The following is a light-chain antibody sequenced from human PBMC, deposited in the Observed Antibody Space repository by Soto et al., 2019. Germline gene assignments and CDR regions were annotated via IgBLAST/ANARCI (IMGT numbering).Light chain of an antibody. V-gene: IGLV3-21*04. CDR3: QVWDSSSDQPGV. Sequence: SYELTQPPSVSVAPGETARITCGGNNIGTKSVHWYQQKPGQAPVLVIYYDSDRPSGIPERFSGSNSGNTATLTISRVEAGDEADYYCQVWDSSSDQPGVFGGGTKVTVL. CDR1: NIGTKS. J-gene: IGLJ3*02. CDR2: YDS.